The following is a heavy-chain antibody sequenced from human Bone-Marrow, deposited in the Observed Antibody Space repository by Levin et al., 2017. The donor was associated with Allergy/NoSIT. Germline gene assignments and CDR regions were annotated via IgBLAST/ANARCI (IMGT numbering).Heavy chain of an antibody. CDR2: IIPIFGTA. Sequence: SVKVSCKASGGTFSSYAISWVRQAPGQGLEWMGGIIPIFGTANYAQKFQGRVTITADESTSTAYMELSSLRSEDTAVYYCAREVITMVRGVIKPLYYYYGMDVWGQGTTVTVSS. CDR1: GGTFSSYA. CDR3: AREVITMVRGVIKPLYYYYGMDV. D-gene: IGHD3-10*01. J-gene: IGHJ6*02. V-gene: IGHV1-69*13.